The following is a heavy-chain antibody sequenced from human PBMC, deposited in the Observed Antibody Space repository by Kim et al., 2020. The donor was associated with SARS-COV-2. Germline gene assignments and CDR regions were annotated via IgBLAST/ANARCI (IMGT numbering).Heavy chain of an antibody. CDR3: ARVGYCTGGVCYPDY. J-gene: IGHJ4*02. V-gene: IGHV4-59*13. CDR1: GGSISSYY. Sequence: SETLSLTCTVSGGSISSYYWSWIRQPPGKGLEWNGYIYYSGSTNYNPSLKSRVTISVDTSKNQFSLKLSSVTAADTAVYYCARVGYCTGGVCYPDYWGQGTLVPVSS. D-gene: IGHD2-8*02. CDR2: IYYSGST.